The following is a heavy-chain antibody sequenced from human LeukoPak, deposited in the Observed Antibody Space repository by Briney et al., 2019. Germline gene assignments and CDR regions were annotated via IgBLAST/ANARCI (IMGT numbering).Heavy chain of an antibody. CDR3: ALNPDYYGSGSFDY. D-gene: IGHD3-10*01. CDR2: IKEDGSEK. V-gene: IGHV3-7*01. Sequence: GGSLRLSCSASGFTFKSYTMAWVRQAPGKGLEWVADIKEDGSEKYYVDSVKGRFTISRDNVKNSLYLQMNSLRAEDTAVYYCALNPDYYGSGSFDYWGQGTLVTVSS. J-gene: IGHJ4*02. CDR1: GFTFKSYT.